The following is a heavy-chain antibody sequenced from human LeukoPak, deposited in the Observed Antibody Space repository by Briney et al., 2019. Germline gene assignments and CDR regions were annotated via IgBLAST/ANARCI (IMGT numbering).Heavy chain of an antibody. CDR2: IYYSGSA. D-gene: IGHD2-2*01. V-gene: IGHV4-39*07. J-gene: IGHJ6*03. Sequence: ASETLSLTCNVSGGSIRSNLYYWVWIRQPPGKGLEWIGSIYYSGSAYYNPSLKSRVTISVDTSKNQFSLKLSSVTAADTAVYYCARSVRRTGWPQTRIYYYYYMDVWGKGTTVTVSS. CDR3: ARSVRRTGWPQTRIYYYYYMDV. CDR1: GGSIRSNLYY.